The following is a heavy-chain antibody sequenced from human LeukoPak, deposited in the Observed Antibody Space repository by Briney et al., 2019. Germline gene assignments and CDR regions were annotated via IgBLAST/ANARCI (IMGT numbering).Heavy chain of an antibody. D-gene: IGHD6-19*01. V-gene: IGHV4-59*08. CDR2: IYYGGST. CDR3: ARQGIAVAGTPLDNWFDP. J-gene: IGHJ5*02. Sequence: KPSETLSLTCTVSGCTISSYYWSWLRPPPGKGLKWIGYIYYGGSTNYNHSLKSRATISVDTSKNQFSLKLSSVTAADTAVYYCARQGIAVAGTPLDNWFDPWGQGTLVTVSS. CDR1: GCTISSYY.